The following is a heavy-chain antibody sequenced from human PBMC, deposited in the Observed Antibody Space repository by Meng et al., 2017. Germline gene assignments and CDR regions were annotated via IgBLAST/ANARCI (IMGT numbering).Heavy chain of an antibody. CDR2: IYHSGST. Sequence: QVQLQESGPGLVEPSQTLSLTCTVSGGSISSGNYYWSWIRQPPGKGLEWIGYIYHSGSTYYNPSLKSRVTISVDTSKNQFSLKLNYVTAADTAVYYCARDSGVGGSYNWFDPWGQGTLVTVSS. J-gene: IGHJ5*02. CDR1: GGSISSGNYY. D-gene: IGHD1-26*01. V-gene: IGHV4-30-4*01. CDR3: ARDSGVGGSYNWFDP.